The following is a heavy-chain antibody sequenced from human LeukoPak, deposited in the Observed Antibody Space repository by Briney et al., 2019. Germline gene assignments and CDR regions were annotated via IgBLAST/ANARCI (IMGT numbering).Heavy chain of an antibody. CDR2: ISAYNGNT. D-gene: IGHD3-3*01. J-gene: IGHJ6*02. Sequence: ASVKVSCKASGYTFISYGISWVRQAPGQGLEWMGWISAYNGNTNYAQKFQGRVTMTRNTSISTAYMELSSLRSEDTAVYYCARAQSITIFGVVIKDYYYGMDVWGQGTTVTVSS. CDR1: GYTFISYG. CDR3: ARAQSITIFGVVIKDYYYGMDV. V-gene: IGHV1-18*01.